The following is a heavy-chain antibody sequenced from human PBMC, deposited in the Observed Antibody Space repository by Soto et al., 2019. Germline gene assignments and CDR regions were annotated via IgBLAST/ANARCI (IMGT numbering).Heavy chain of an antibody. Sequence: SETLSLTCAVSGDSISSRNWWSWVRQPPGKGLEWIGEIYHSGSTNYNPSLKSRVTISVDKSKNQFSLRLTSVTAADTAVYYCARETYGDYVGYFDPWGQGIQVTVSS. CDR2: IYHSGST. CDR1: GDSISSRNW. CDR3: ARETYGDYVGYFDP. J-gene: IGHJ5*02. D-gene: IGHD4-17*01. V-gene: IGHV4-4*02.